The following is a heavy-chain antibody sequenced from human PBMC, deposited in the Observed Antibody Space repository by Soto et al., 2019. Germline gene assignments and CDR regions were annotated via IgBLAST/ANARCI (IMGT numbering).Heavy chain of an antibody. CDR2: IDPSDSCT. Sequence: GESLKISCKGSGYSFTSYWISWVRQMPGKGLEWMGRIDPSDSCTNYSPSFQGHVTISADKSISTAYLQWSSLKASDTAMYYCPTIRWYSGSFYGLDLWGQGTTVTVSS. CDR3: PTIRWYSGSFYGLDL. CDR1: GYSFTSYW. J-gene: IGHJ6*02. V-gene: IGHV5-10-1*01. D-gene: IGHD1-26*01.